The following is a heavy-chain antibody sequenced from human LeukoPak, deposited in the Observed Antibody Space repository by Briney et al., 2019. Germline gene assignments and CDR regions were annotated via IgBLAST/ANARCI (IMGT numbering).Heavy chain of an antibody. V-gene: IGHV3-23*01. D-gene: IGHD2-2*01. Sequence: PGGSLRLSCAAFGFMFPTYALIWVRQAPGKGLEWVSGISGSGGTTYYADSVKGRFTISRDNPENTLYLQMNSLRAEDTAVYYCAKDRKGCSSTSCYLYYYYYYGMDVWGQGTTVTVSS. CDR1: GFMFPTYA. CDR2: ISGSGGTT. J-gene: IGHJ6*02. CDR3: AKDRKGCSSTSCYLYYYYYYGMDV.